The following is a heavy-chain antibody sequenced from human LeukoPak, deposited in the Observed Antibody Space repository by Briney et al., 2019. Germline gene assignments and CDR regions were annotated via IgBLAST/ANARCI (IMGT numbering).Heavy chain of an antibody. CDR2: ISSSSSTI. J-gene: IGHJ4*02. Sequence: GGSLRLSCAASGFTFSSNAMNWVRQAPGKGLEWVSYISSSSSTIYYADSVKGRFTISRDNAKNSLYLQMNSLRAEDTAVYYCARDSGSSGYYWGQGTLVTVSS. CDR1: GFTFSSNA. D-gene: IGHD3-22*01. CDR3: ARDSGSSGYY. V-gene: IGHV3-48*01.